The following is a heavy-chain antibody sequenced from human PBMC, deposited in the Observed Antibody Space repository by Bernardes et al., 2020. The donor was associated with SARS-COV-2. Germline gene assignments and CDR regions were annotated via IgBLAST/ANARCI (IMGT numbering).Heavy chain of an antibody. CDR1: GGSISSSY. Sequence: LSLTCTVSGGSISSSYWSWIRQPPGKGLEWIGYIYYSGSTNYNPSLKSRVTISVDTSKNQFSLKLSSVTAADTAVYYCARDKYYYDSSGYGYYYYGMDVWGQGTTVTVSS. J-gene: IGHJ6*02. D-gene: IGHD3-22*01. V-gene: IGHV4-59*01. CDR3: ARDKYYYDSSGYGYYYYGMDV. CDR2: IYYSGST.